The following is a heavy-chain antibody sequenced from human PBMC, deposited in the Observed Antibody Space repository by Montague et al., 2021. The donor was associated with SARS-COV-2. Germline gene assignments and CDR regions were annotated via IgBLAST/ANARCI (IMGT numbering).Heavy chain of an antibody. Sequence: SETLSLTCSVSGGSITGYYWSWIRQPPGKGLEWIGYINYSGSTKNNPSLKSRVTISLDTPKNQFSLMLTSVTAADTAVYYYARIRAIKYVAFDIWGQGTVVAVSS. CDR3: ARIRAIKYVAFDI. J-gene: IGHJ3*02. CDR1: GGSITGYY. V-gene: IGHV4-59*01. D-gene: IGHD2-2*01. CDR2: INYSGST.